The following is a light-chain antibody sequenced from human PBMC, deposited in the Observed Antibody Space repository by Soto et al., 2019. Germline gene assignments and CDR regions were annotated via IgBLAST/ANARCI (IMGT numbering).Light chain of an antibody. V-gene: IGKV1-5*03. J-gene: IGKJ5*01. CDR1: QSISSS. Sequence: DIPMTQSPSTLSASLGDRVTITCRASQSISSSLAWYQQKPGKAPQLLIYKASSLESRVPSRFSGSRSGTTFTLTIISLLSAEFAVVYCQQYNNWSAITFGQGTRLEIK. CDR2: KAS. CDR3: QQYNNWSAIT.